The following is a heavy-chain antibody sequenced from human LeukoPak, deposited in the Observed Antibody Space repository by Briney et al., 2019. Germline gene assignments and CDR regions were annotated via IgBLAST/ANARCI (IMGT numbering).Heavy chain of an antibody. Sequence: SETLSLTCTVSGGSISSYYWSWIRQPAGKGLEWIGRIYTSGSTNYNPSLKSRVTISVDTSKNQFSLKLSSVTAADTAVYYCARESAYYDFWSGYSDNKYYFDYWGQGTLVTVSS. CDR2: IYTSGST. CDR1: GGSISSYY. V-gene: IGHV4-4*07. J-gene: IGHJ4*02. D-gene: IGHD3-3*01. CDR3: ARESAYYDFWSGYSDNKYYFDY.